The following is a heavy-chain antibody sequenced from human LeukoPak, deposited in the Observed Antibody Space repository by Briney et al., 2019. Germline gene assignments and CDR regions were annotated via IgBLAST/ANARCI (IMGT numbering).Heavy chain of an antibody. D-gene: IGHD1-26*01. CDR1: GGSISSYY. CDR2: IYTRGST. V-gene: IGHV4-4*07. CDR3: ARDSFGGSYYLGYYYYYYMDV. J-gene: IGHJ6*03. Sequence: SETLSLTCTVSGGSISSYYWSWIRQPAGKGLEWIGRIYTRGSTNYNPSLKSRVTMSVDTSKNQFSLKLSSVTAADTAVYYCARDSFGGSYYLGYYYYYYMDVWGKGTTVTVSS.